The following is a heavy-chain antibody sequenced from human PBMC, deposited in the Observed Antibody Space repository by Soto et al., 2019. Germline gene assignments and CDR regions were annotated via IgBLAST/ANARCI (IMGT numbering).Heavy chain of an antibody. J-gene: IGHJ6*03. Sequence: PSETLSLTCAVYGGSFSGYYWSWIRQPPGKGLEWIGEINHSGSTNYNPSLKSRVTISVDTSKNQFSLKLSSVTAADTAVYYCARARNKGYYYYYYKDVWGKGTTVTVSS. CDR1: GGSFSGYY. CDR3: ARARNKGYYYYYYKDV. CDR2: INHSGST. V-gene: IGHV4-34*01.